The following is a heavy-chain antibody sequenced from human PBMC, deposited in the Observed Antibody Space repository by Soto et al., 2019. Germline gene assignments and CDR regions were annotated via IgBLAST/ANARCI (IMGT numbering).Heavy chain of an antibody. CDR2: ISGSGGST. CDR3: HYDYIWGSYRFFDY. V-gene: IGHV3-23*01. Sequence: VGSLRLSCAASGFTFSSYAMSWVRQAPGKGLEWVSAISGSGGSTYYADSVKGRFTISRDNSKNTLYLQMNSLRAEDTAVYYCHYDYIWGSYRFFDYWGQGTLVTVSS. J-gene: IGHJ4*02. D-gene: IGHD3-16*02. CDR1: GFTFSSYA.